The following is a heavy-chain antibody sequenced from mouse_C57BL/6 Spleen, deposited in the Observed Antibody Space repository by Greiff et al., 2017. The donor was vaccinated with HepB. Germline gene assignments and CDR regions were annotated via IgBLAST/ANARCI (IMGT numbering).Heavy chain of an antibody. CDR2: INYDGSST. Sequence: EVNVVESEGGLVQPGSSMKLSCTASGFTFSDYYMAWVRQVPEKGLEWVANINYDGSSTYYLDSLKSRFIISRDNAKNILYLQMSSLKSEDTATYYCARGGHYGSSYWYFDVWGTGTTVTVSS. CDR3: ARGGHYGSSYWYFDV. D-gene: IGHD1-1*01. J-gene: IGHJ1*03. CDR1: GFTFSDYY. V-gene: IGHV5-16*01.